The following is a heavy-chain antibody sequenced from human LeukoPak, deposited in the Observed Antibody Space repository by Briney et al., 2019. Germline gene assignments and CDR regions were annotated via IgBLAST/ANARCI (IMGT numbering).Heavy chain of an antibody. D-gene: IGHD1-26*01. CDR2: ISDDGSNK. J-gene: IGHJ5*01. CDR1: TFSLNTYG. V-gene: IGHV3-30*03. Sequence: GGSLRLSCAASTFSLNTYGIHWVSQAPGKGLEWLAAISDDGSNKYYGDSVKGRFTISTDKPKNSVYQQLNSLRANDMSVYYCHVVGAAQDPDSWGQGTLVTVSS. CDR3: HVVGAAQDPDS.